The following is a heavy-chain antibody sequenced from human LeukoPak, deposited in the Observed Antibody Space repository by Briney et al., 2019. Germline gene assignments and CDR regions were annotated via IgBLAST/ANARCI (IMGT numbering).Heavy chain of an antibody. CDR2: IYYSGST. CDR1: GGSISSSSHY. CDR3: ARDPTAIQLPYYFDY. D-gene: IGHD5-18*01. Sequence: SETLSLTCTVSGGSISSSSHYWGWIRQPPGKGLEWIGSIYYSGSTYYNPSLKSRVTISVDTSKNQFSLKLSSVTAADTAVYYCARDPTAIQLPYYFDYWGQGTLVTVSS. V-gene: IGHV4-39*07. J-gene: IGHJ4*02.